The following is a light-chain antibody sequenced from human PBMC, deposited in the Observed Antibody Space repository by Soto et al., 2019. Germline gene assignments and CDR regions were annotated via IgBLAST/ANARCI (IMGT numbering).Light chain of an antibody. J-gene: IGLJ1*01. CDR2: EVN. V-gene: IGLV2-23*02. CDR3: CSYAGSSTLYV. CDR1: SSDIGTYNL. Sequence: QSALTQPASVSGSPGQSITISCTGTSSDIGTYNLVSWYQQHPGKAPKLMIYEVNKRPSGVSDRFSGSKSGNTASLTISALQAEDEADYYCCSYAGSSTLYVFGTGTKLTVL.